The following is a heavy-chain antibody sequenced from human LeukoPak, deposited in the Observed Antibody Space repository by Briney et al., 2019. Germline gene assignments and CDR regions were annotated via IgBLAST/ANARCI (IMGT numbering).Heavy chain of an antibody. J-gene: IGHJ4*02. D-gene: IGHD3-22*01. CDR3: ARGRSRSSSGWYFDY. CDR2: IYAGGTT. V-gene: IGHV3-53*01. CDR1: GFSVSGNF. Sequence: GGSLRLSCTASGFSVSGNFMTWVRQAPGKGMEGISFIYAGGTTSYADSVKGRFTLSRNNSKNTIYLQLNSLRVEDTAVYYCARGRSRSSSGWYFDYWGQGTLVTVSS.